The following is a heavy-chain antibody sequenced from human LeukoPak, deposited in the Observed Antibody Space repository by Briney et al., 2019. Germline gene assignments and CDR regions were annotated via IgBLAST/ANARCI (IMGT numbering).Heavy chain of an antibody. D-gene: IGHD3-16*01. J-gene: IGHJ4*02. V-gene: IGHV1-58*02. CDR3: ASSYVTPGGFDY. CDR2: IVVGSGNT. CDR1: GFTFTSSA. Sequence: GTSVKVSCKASGFTFTSSAMQWVRQARGQRLEWIGWIVVGSGNTNYAQKFQGRVTMTRDTSTSTVYMELSSLRSEDTAVYYCASSYVTPGGFDYWGQGTLVTVSS.